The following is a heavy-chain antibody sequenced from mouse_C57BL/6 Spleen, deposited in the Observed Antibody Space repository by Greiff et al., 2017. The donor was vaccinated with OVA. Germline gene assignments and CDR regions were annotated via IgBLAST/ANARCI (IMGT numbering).Heavy chain of an antibody. CDR1: GYSFTGYY. J-gene: IGHJ3*01. D-gene: IGHD2-4*01. CDR2: INPSTGGT. V-gene: IGHV1-42*01. Sequence: VQLQQSGPELVKPGASVKISCKASGYSFTGYYMNWVKQSPEKSLEWIGEINPSTGGTTYNQKFKAKATLTVDKSSSTAYMQLKSLTSEDSAVYYCARKGLDYQAWFAYWGQGTLVTVSA. CDR3: ARKGLDYQAWFAY.